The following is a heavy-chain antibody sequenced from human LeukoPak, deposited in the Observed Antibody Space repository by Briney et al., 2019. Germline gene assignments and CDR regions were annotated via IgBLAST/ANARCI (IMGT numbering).Heavy chain of an antibody. J-gene: IGHJ4*02. CDR2: INHSGST. Sequence: PSETLSLTCAVYGGSFSGYYWSWIRQPPGKGLEWIGEINHSGSTNYNPSLKGRVTISVDTSKNQFSLKLSSVTAADTAVYYCARGLGSSSWYVYWGQGTLVTVSS. CDR3: ARGLGSSSWYVY. V-gene: IGHV4-34*01. D-gene: IGHD6-13*01. CDR1: GGSFSGYY.